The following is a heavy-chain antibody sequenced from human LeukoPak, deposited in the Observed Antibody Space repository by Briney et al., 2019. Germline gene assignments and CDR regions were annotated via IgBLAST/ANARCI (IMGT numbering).Heavy chain of an antibody. D-gene: IGHD3-10*01. Sequence: SQTLSLTCTVSSGSISSGSYYWTWIRQPAGKGLEWIGRIYYRGSTEYNPSLKSRVTISVDTSRNQFSLNLSSVTAADTAVYYCARSYYYGSGSYGDFDYWGQGTLVTVSS. CDR1: SGSISSGSYY. V-gene: IGHV4-61*02. J-gene: IGHJ4*02. CDR2: IYYRGST. CDR3: ARSYYYGSGSYGDFDY.